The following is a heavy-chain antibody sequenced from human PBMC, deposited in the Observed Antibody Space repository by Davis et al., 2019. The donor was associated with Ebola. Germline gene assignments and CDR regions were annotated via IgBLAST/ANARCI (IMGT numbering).Heavy chain of an antibody. V-gene: IGHV4-59*08. D-gene: IGHD3-10*01. CDR2: IYYSGST. CDR1: GGSISSYY. Sequence: MPSETLSLTCTVSGGSISSYYWSWIRQPPGKGLEWIGYIYYSGSTNYNPSLKSRVTISVDTSKNQFSLKLSSVTAADTAVYYCARHESTWFWFDPWGQGTLVTVSS. CDR3: ARHESTWFWFDP. J-gene: IGHJ5*02.